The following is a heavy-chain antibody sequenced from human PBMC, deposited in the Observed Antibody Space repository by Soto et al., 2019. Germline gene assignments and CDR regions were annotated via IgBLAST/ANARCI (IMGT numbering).Heavy chain of an antibody. J-gene: IGHJ4*02. D-gene: IGHD2-2*01. Sequence: ASVEVSCQASGYALPSYAMHWVRQAPGQRLEWMGWINAGNGNTKYSQKFQGRFTISRDSSSSMLYLQMNNLKPEDSAIYYCARVGCSSIWCVTQFDNWGQGTLVTVSS. CDR2: INAGNGNT. CDR3: ARVGCSSIWCVTQFDN. CDR1: GYALPSYA. V-gene: IGHV1-3*01.